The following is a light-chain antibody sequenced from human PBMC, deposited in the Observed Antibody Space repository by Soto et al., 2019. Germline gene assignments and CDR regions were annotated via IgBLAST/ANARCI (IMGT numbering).Light chain of an antibody. CDR3: QQYYSYPLT. J-gene: IGKJ5*01. CDR2: AAS. Sequence: IRMTQSPSSFSASTGDRVTITCRASQGISSYLAWYQQKPGKAPKLLIYAASTLQSGVPSRFSGSGSGTDFTLTISCLQSEDFATYYCQQYYSYPLTFGQGTRLEIK. CDR1: QGISSY. V-gene: IGKV1-8*01.